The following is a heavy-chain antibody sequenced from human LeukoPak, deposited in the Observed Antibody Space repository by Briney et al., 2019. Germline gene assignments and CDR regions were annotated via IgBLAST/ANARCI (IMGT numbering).Heavy chain of an antibody. CDR3: AKDIWWDSGSYWPY. Sequence: GGSLRLSCAASGFTVSSNYMNWVRQAPGKGLEWVSVIYSGGNTYYADSVKGRFTISRDNSKNTLYLQMNSLRAEDTAVYYCAKDIWWDSGSYWPYWGQGTLVTVSS. D-gene: IGHD1-26*01. CDR1: GFTVSSNY. V-gene: IGHV3-53*01. J-gene: IGHJ4*02. CDR2: IYSGGNT.